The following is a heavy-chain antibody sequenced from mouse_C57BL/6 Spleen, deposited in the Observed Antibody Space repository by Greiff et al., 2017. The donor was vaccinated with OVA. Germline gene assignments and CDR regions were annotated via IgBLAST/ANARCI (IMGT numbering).Heavy chain of an antibody. Sequence: EVQRVESGGGLVKPGGSLKLSCAASGFTFSSYAMSWVRQTPEKRLEWVATISDGGSYTYYPDNVKGRFTISRDNAKNNLYLQMSHLKSEDTAMYYCARDLITTVVPFAYWGQGTLVTVSA. D-gene: IGHD1-1*01. CDR1: GFTFSSYA. CDR3: ARDLITTVVPFAY. V-gene: IGHV5-4*01. CDR2: ISDGGSYT. J-gene: IGHJ3*01.